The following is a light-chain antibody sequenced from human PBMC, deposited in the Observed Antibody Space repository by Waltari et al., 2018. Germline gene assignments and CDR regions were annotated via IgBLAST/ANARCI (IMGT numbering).Light chain of an antibody. V-gene: IGLV1-40*01. CDR1: GSNLGAGYD. J-gene: IGLJ2*01. Sequence: QSVLTQPPSVSGAPEQGVTISCTGGGSNLGAGYDGHWYQQFPGTAPKLLIFTNTTRPSGVPDRFSGSRSGASASLAITGLQAEDEGYYYCQSFDTNLSVIFGGGTKLTVL. CDR2: TNT. CDR3: QSFDTNLSVI.